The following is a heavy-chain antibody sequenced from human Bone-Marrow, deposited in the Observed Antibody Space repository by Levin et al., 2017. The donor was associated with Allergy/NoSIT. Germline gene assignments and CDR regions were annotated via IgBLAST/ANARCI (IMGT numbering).Heavy chain of an antibody. CDR3: ARGRPSSASLPNWNDNQRGGDY. CDR2: INHSGST. CDR1: GGSFSGYY. J-gene: IGHJ4*02. Sequence: SETLSLTCAVYGGSFSGYYWSWIRQPPGKGLEWIGEINHSGSTNYNPSLKSRVTISVDTSKNQFSLKLSSVTAADTAVYYCARGRPSSASLPNWNDNQRGGDYWGQGTLVTVSS. D-gene: IGHD1-1*01. V-gene: IGHV4-34*01.